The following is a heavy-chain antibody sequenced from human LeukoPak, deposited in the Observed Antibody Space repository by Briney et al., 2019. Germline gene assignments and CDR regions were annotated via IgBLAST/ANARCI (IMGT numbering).Heavy chain of an antibody. Sequence: SGGSLRLSCAASGFTFSSYAMSWVRQAPGKGLEWVSAISGSGGSTYYADSVKGQFTISRDSSKNTLYLQMNSLRAEDTAVYYCASPTSGSPARGAFDIWGQGTMVTVSS. J-gene: IGHJ3*02. CDR1: GFTFSSYA. CDR3: ASPTSGSPARGAFDI. V-gene: IGHV3-23*01. CDR2: ISGSGGST. D-gene: IGHD1-26*01.